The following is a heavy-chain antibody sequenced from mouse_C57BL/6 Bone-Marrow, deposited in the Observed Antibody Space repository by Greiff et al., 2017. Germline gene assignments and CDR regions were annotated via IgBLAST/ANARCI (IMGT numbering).Heavy chain of an antibody. CDR3: ARCGTVVPFDY. J-gene: IGHJ2*01. Sequence: QVQLQQSGAELMKPGASVKLSCKATGYTFTGYWIEWVKQRPGHGLEWIGEILSGSGSTNYNEKFKGKATFTADTSSNTAYMQLSSLTTEDSAIYYCARCGTVVPFDYWGQGTTLTVSS. CDR2: ILSGSGST. D-gene: IGHD1-1*01. CDR1: GYTFTGYW. V-gene: IGHV1-9*01.